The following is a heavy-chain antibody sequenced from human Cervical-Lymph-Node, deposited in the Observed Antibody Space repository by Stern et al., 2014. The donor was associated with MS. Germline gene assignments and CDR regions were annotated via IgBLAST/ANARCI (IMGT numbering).Heavy chain of an antibody. CDR3: ARIKGYASFDY. D-gene: IGHD1-1*01. J-gene: IGHJ4*02. Sequence: QVPLRESGPALVKPTQTLTLTCTFSGFSLSTSEVCVGWIRQPPGKALEWLARIDWDNDKFYSTSLKTRLTISKDTSKNQVVLRMTNMDPVDTGTYYCARIKGYASFDYWGRGTLVTVSS. CDR2: IDWDNDK. V-gene: IGHV2-70*17. CDR1: GFSLSTSEVC.